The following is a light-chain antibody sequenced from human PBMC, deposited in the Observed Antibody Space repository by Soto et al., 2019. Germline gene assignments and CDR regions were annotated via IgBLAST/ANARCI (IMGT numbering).Light chain of an antibody. Sequence: SVLTQPASVSGSPGQSITISCTGTSSDVGSYNLVSWYQQHPGKAPTLMIYDVTNRPSGVSDRFSGSKSGNTASLTISGLQAEDEADYYCCSYARSSTPGVFGTGTKVTVL. CDR3: CSYARSSTPGV. J-gene: IGLJ1*01. CDR2: DVT. V-gene: IGLV2-23*02. CDR1: SSDVGSYNL.